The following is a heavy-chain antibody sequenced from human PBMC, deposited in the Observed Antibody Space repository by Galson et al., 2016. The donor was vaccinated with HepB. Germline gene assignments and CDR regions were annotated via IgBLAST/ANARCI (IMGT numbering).Heavy chain of an antibody. Sequence: SVKVSCKASGNTFTSDAIHWVRRAPGQGLEWMGWISAGNGNTHYSQKFQDRVSITRDTSASTAFMELRSLRSEDTAKYYCTRATKTGTTGYWGQGTLVIVSS. CDR2: ISAGNGNT. D-gene: IGHD1-1*01. J-gene: IGHJ4*02. CDR1: GNTFTSDA. V-gene: IGHV1-3*01. CDR3: TRATKTGTTGY.